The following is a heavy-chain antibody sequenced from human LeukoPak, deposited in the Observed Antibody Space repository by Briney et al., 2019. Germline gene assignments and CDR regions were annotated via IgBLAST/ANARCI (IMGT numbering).Heavy chain of an antibody. CDR3: ARVGASGTFDY. J-gene: IGHJ4*02. D-gene: IGHD1-26*01. V-gene: IGHV3-64*01. Sequence: PGGSLRPSCAASGFTFSGYAMHWVRQAPGKGLEYVSAISSNGDGTYYANSVKGRFTISRDNSKNTLYLQMGSLRPEDMAVYYCARVGASGTFDYWGQGTLVTVSS. CDR1: GFTFSGYA. CDR2: ISSNGDGT.